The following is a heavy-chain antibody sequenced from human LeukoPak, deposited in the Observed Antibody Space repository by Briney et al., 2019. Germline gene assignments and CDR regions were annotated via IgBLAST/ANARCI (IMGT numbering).Heavy chain of an antibody. Sequence: GGSLRLSCVASGFSFTTYWMSWVRQAPGKGLEWMANIKQDGSEKYYMDSVKGRFTISRDNAKNSLYLQMNSLRAEDTAVYYCAKARSSTSCYAGCGFDYWGQGTLVTVSS. CDR1: GFSFTTYW. D-gene: IGHD2-2*01. CDR2: IKQDGSEK. J-gene: IGHJ4*02. V-gene: IGHV3-7*01. CDR3: AKARSSTSCYAGCGFDY.